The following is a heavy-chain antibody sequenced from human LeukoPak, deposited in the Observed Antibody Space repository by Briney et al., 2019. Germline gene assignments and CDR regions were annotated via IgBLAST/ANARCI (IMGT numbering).Heavy chain of an antibody. CDR2: INHSGST. CDR1: GGSFSGYY. Sequence: KTSETLSLTCAVYGGSFSGYYWSWIRQPPGKGLEWIGEINHSGSTNYNPSLKSRVTISVDTSKNQFSLKLSSVTAADTAVYYCARAAYCGGDCYLSAFDIWGQGTMVTVSS. V-gene: IGHV4-34*01. J-gene: IGHJ3*02. D-gene: IGHD2-21*02. CDR3: ARAAYCGGDCYLSAFDI.